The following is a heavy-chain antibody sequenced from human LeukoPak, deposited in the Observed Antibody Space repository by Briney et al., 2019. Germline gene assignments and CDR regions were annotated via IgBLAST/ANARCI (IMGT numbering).Heavy chain of an antibody. V-gene: IGHV3-23*01. Sequence: GGSLRLSCAASGFPFSSYAMSWVRQAPGKGLEWVSAISGGGSSIHYADSVKGRFTISRDNSKNTLYLQMNSLRAEDTAVYYCAKPRLQLELRLLFDYWGQGTLVTVSS. CDR3: AKPRLQLELRLLFDY. D-gene: IGHD1-7*01. J-gene: IGHJ4*02. CDR1: GFPFSSYA. CDR2: ISGGGSSI.